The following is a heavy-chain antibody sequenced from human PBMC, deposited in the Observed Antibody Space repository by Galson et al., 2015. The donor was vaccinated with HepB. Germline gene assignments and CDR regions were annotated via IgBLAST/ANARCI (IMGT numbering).Heavy chain of an antibody. D-gene: IGHD3-10*01. CDR1: GFTFSSYA. Sequence: SLRLSCAASGFTFSSYAMHWVRQAPGKGLEYVSAISSNGGSAYYADSVKGRFTISRDNSKNTLYLQMGSLRAEDMAVYYCARANPQSGAFDIWGQGTMVTVSS. J-gene: IGHJ3*02. CDR2: ISSNGGSA. CDR3: ARANPQSGAFDI. V-gene: IGHV3-64*02.